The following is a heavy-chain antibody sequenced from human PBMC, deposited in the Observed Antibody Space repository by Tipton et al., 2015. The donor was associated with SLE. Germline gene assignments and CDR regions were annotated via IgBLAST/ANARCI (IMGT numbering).Heavy chain of an antibody. D-gene: IGHD3-22*01. Sequence: LRLSCTVSGGSISSSSYYWGWIRQPPGKGLEWIGGIYYSGSTYDNPSLKSRVTISEETSKNQFSLKLSSVTAADTAVYYCYYYDSSGYANWFDPWGQGTLVTVSS. V-gene: IGHV4-39*07. CDR2: IYYSGST. CDR3: YYYDSSGYANWFDP. CDR1: GGSISSSSYY. J-gene: IGHJ5*02.